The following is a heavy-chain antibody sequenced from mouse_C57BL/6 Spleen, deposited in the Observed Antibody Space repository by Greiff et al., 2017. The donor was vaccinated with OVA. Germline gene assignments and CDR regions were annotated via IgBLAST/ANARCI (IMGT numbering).Heavy chain of an antibody. CDR1: GFTFTDYY. CDR2: IRNKANGYTT. V-gene: IGHV7-3*01. CDR3: ARYDAGRYYFDY. J-gene: IGHJ2*01. D-gene: IGHD1-1*01. Sequence: KLVESGGGLVQPGGSLSLSCAASGFTFTDYYMSWVRQPPGKALEWLGFIRNKANGYTTEYSASVKGRFTISRDNSQSILYLQMNALRAEDSATYYCARYDAGRYYFDYWGQGTTLTVSS.